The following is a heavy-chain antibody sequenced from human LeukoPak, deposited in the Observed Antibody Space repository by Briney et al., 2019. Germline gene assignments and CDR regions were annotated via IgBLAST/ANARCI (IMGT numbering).Heavy chain of an antibody. V-gene: IGHV5-51*01. J-gene: IGHJ4*02. CDR2: IYPGDSDT. D-gene: IGHD6-19*01. CDR3: ARLLIRSGWYSYFDY. CDR1: GYSFTSYW. Sequence: GESLQISCKGFGYSFTSYWIGWVRQMPGKGLEWMGTIYPGDSDTRYSPSFQGQVTISADKSISTAYLQWSSLKASDTAMYYCARLLIRSGWYSYFDYWCQGTLVTVSS.